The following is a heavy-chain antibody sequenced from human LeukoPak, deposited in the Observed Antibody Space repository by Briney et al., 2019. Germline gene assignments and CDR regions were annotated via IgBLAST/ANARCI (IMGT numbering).Heavy chain of an antibody. V-gene: IGHV3-48*03. CDR2: ISSSGSTI. CDR1: GFTFSSYE. J-gene: IGHJ6*03. D-gene: IGHD2-8*02. Sequence: PGGSLRLSCAASGFTFSSYEMNWVRQAPGKGLEWVSYISSSGSTIYYADSVKGRFTISRDSAKNSLYLQMNSLRAEDTAVYYCAREISGGHDYYYYMDVWGKGTTVTVSS. CDR3: AREISGGHDYYYYMDV.